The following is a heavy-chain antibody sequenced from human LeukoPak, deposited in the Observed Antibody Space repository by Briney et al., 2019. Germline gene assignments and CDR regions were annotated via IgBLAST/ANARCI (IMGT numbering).Heavy chain of an antibody. V-gene: IGHV3-30*19. CDR3: ARDFVSSRDGYFDY. CDR2: ISYDGSNK. Sequence: GGSLRLSCAASGFTFSSYGMHWVRQAPSKGLEWVAVISYDGSNKYYADSVKGRFTISRDNSKNTLYLQMNSLRAEDTAVYYCARDFVSSRDGYFDYWGQGTLVTVSS. CDR1: GFTFSSYG. D-gene: IGHD5-24*01. J-gene: IGHJ4*02.